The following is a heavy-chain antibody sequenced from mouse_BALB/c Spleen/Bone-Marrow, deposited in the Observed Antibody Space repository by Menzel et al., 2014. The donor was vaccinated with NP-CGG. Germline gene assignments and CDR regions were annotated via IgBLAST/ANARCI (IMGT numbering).Heavy chain of an antibody. CDR2: ISDGGSYT. CDR3: AKGSSYFDY. CDR1: GFTFSDCY. J-gene: IGHJ2*01. V-gene: IGHV5-4*02. D-gene: IGHD1-1*01. Sequence: DVHLVESGGGLVKPGGSLKLSCAASGFTFSDCYMYWVRQTLEKRLEWVATISDGGSYTYYPDSVKGRFTISRDNAKNNLYLQMNNLKSKDTAIYYCAKGSSYFDYWGQGTTLTVSS.